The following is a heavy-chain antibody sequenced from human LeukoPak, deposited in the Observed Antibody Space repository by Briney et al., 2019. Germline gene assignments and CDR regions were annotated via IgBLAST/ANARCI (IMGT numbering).Heavy chain of an antibody. CDR2: ISGDSDSL. V-gene: IGHV3-9*01. Sequence: GGSLRLSCAASGFTFDDYAMHWVRQAPGKGLEWVSGISGDSDSLGYAVSVKGRFTITRDNVKNSLYLQMNSLRPEDTALYYCAKGSNRWYGVEDNWFDPWGQGTLVTVSS. CDR3: AKGSNRWYGVEDNWFDP. D-gene: IGHD6-13*01. CDR1: GFTFDDYA. J-gene: IGHJ5*02.